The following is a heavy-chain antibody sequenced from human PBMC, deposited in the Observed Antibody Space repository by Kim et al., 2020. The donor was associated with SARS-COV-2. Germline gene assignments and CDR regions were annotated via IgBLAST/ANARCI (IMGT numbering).Heavy chain of an antibody. Sequence: ASVPVSCKASGYNFITYGIHWVRQAPGQRLEWMGWISIGNGNTKYSERFQGRVTITRDTSASIAYMELNSLRSEDTAVYYCARDRKVDYYFDYWGQGTLVTVSS. CDR3: ARDRKVDYYFDY. CDR1: GYNFITYG. V-gene: IGHV1-3*04. CDR2: ISIGNGNT. J-gene: IGHJ4*02.